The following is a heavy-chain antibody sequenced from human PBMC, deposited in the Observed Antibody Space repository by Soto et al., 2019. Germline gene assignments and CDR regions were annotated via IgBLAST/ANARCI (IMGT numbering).Heavy chain of an antibody. CDR3: AKKLGSSWFDP. CDR2: ISYDGSNK. J-gene: IGHJ5*02. V-gene: IGHV3-30*18. D-gene: IGHD3-10*01. Sequence: GGSLRLSCAASGFTFSRYGMHWVRQAPGKGLEWVAVISYDGSNKYYADSVKGRFTISRDNSKNTLYLQMNSLRAEDTAMYYCAKKLGSSWFDPWGQGTLVTVSS. CDR1: GFTFSRYG.